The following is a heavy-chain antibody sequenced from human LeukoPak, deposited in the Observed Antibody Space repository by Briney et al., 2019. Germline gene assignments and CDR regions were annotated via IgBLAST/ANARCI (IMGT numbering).Heavy chain of an antibody. D-gene: IGHD3-22*01. CDR1: GGTFSSYA. J-gene: IGHJ4*02. V-gene: IGHV5-51*01. Sequence: ASVKVSCKASGGTFSSYAIGWVRQMPGKGLEWMGIIYPGDSDTRYSPSFQGQVTISADKSISTAYLQWSSLKASDTAMYYCARLGSSGYVDYWGQGTLVTVSS. CDR2: IYPGDSDT. CDR3: ARLGSSGYVDY.